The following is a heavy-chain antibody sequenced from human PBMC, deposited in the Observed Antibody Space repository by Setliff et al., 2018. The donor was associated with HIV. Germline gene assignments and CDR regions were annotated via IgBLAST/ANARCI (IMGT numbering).Heavy chain of an antibody. Sequence: PGGSLRLSCAASGFTFSRHSMNWVRQAPGKGLEWVASISSRSSSIYYADSVKGRFTSSRDNAKNTLYLQRNSLRAEDTAVYYCAKSHPDYDILTGWPEYFDYWGQGTLVTVSS. V-gene: IGHV3-21*01. D-gene: IGHD3-9*01. CDR1: GFTFSRHS. J-gene: IGHJ4*02. CDR3: AKSHPDYDILTGWPEYFDY. CDR2: ISSRSSSI.